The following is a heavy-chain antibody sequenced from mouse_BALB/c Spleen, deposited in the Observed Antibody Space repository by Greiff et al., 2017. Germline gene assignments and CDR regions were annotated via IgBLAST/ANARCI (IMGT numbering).Heavy chain of an antibody. CDR3: ARSDGNADY. J-gene: IGHJ2*01. CDR2: INPSNGRT. CDR1: GYTFTSYW. Sequence: QVQLQQSGAELVKPGASVKLSCKASGYTFTSYWMHWVKQRPGQGLEWIGEINPSNGRTNYNEKFKSKATLTVDKSSSTAYMQLSSLTSEDSAVYYCARSDGNADYWGQGTTLTVSS. V-gene: IGHV1S81*02. D-gene: IGHD2-1*01.